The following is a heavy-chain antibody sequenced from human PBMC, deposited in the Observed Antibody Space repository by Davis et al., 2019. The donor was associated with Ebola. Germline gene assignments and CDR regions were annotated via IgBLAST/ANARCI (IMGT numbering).Heavy chain of an antibody. CDR1: GFNFDDYA. V-gene: IGHV3-9*01. CDR2: ISWNSGSI. CDR3: AKDDMVQGVRFFDN. D-gene: IGHD3-10*01. J-gene: IGHJ4*02. Sequence: GGSLRLSCAASGFNFDDYAMHWVRQAPRKGLEWVSGISWNSGSIAYADSVKGRFTISRDNAKNSLYLQMNGLRTEDTALYYCAKDDMVQGVRFFDNWGQGTLVTVSS.